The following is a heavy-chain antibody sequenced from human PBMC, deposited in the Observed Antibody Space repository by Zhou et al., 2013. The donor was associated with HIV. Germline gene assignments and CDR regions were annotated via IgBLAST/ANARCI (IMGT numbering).Heavy chain of an antibody. CDR3: ARDWELVPRRGYFHH. J-gene: IGHJ1*01. D-gene: IGHD1-1*01. CDR2: TDPSGGNT. V-gene: IGHV1-46*01. CDR1: GYTFTTYY. Sequence: QVQLVQSGAEVKKPGASVKISCKASGYTFTTYYIHWVRQAPGQGPEWMGMTDPSGGNTDYPQKFRGRVTMTRDTSTNTVYMELSSLTSEDTAVYYCARDWELVPRRGYFHHWGQGTLVTVSS.